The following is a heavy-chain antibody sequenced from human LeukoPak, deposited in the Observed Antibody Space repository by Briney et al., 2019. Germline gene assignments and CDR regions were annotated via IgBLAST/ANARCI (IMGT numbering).Heavy chain of an antibody. CDR1: GYTFTGYY. D-gene: IGHD2-2*03. Sequence: GASVKVSFKAAGYTFTGYYMHWGRQAPGQGLEWMGRINPNSGGTNYAHKFQGRGTMTTDTSTSTAYMKLRSLRSDDTTVYYCARDGSGDYYYYYMDVWGKGTTVTVSS. J-gene: IGHJ6*03. V-gene: IGHV1-2*06. CDR3: ARDGSGDYYYYYMDV. CDR2: INPNSGGT.